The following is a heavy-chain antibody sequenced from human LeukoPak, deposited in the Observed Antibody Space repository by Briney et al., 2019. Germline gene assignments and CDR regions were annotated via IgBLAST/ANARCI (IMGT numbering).Heavy chain of an antibody. CDR1: GFTFSSYA. V-gene: IGHV3-23*01. CDR2: ISGSGGST. Sequence: PGGSLRLSCAASGFTFSSYAMSWVRQAPGKGLEWVSAISGSGGSTYYADSVKGRFTISRDNSKNTLYLQMNSLRAGDTAVYYCAKSVRWFGDVADYWGQGTLVTVSS. CDR3: AKSVRWFGDVADY. D-gene: IGHD3-10*01. J-gene: IGHJ4*02.